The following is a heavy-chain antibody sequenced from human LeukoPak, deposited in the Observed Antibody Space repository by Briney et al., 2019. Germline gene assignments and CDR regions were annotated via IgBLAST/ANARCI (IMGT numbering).Heavy chain of an antibody. CDR3: ARDPYSGSYGDSYYYYMDV. CDR2: ISTSSSYI. Sequence: KSGGSLRLSCAASGFTFNRYNMNWVRRAPGKGLEWVSSISTSSSYIYYADSVRGRFTISRDNAKNSLYLQMNSLRAEDTAVYYCARDPYSGSYGDSYYYYMDVWGKGTTVTISS. V-gene: IGHV3-21*01. CDR1: GFTFNRYN. D-gene: IGHD1-26*01. J-gene: IGHJ6*03.